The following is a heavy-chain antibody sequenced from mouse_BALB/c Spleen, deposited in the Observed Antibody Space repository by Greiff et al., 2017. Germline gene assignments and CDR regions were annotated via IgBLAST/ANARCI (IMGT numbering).Heavy chain of an antibody. Sequence: EVQGVESGGGLVKPGGSLKLSCAASGFTFSDYYMYWVRQTPEKRLEWVATISDCGSYTYYPDSVKGRFTIARDNAKNNLYLQMSSLKSEDTAMYYCARASDGNYVCAMDYWGQGTSVTVSS. CDR3: ARASDGNYVCAMDY. V-gene: IGHV5-4*02. J-gene: IGHJ4*01. CDR2: ISDCGSYT. CDR1: GFTFSDYY. D-gene: IGHD2-1*01.